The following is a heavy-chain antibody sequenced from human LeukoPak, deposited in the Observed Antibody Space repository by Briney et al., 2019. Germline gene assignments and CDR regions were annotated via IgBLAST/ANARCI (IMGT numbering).Heavy chain of an antibody. V-gene: IGHV4-38-2*01. CDR3: ARAGATWSVDY. CDR1: TYFISDGYY. D-gene: IGHD1-26*01. Sequence: SETLSLTCAVSTYFISDGYYWGWIRQPPGKGLEWIGNIYHSGRTYYNPSLKSRVTISVDTSKNQFSLKLSSVTAADTAVYYCARAGATWSVDYWGQGTLVTVSS. CDR2: IYHSGRT. J-gene: IGHJ4*02.